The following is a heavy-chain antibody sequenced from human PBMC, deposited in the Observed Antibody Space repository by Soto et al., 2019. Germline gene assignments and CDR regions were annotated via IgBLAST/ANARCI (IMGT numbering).Heavy chain of an antibody. J-gene: IGHJ4*02. Sequence: SETLSLTCAVYGGSFSGYYWSWIRQPPGKGLEWIGEINHSGSTNYNPSLKSRVTISVDTSKNQFSLKLSSVTAADTAVYYCARALGVWGSYRFLGPYYFDYWGQGTLVTVSS. CDR3: ARALGVWGSYRFLGPYYFDY. CDR1: GGSFSGYY. CDR2: INHSGST. D-gene: IGHD3-16*02. V-gene: IGHV4-34*01.